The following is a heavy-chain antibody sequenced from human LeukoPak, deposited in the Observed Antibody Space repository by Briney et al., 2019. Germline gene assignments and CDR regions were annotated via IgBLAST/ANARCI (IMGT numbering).Heavy chain of an antibody. V-gene: IGHV4-61*01. CDR1: GGSVSSGSYF. CDR3: ARALRNGHFDL. CDR2: LYNSGTT. Sequence: SETLSLTCTVSGGSVSSGSYFWSWLRQPPGKGLEWIGYLYNSGTTNYNSSLKGRVSISVDTSSNQFSLNLTSVTAADTAVYYCARALRNGHFDLWGRGTLVTVSS. D-gene: IGHD1-1*01. J-gene: IGHJ2*01.